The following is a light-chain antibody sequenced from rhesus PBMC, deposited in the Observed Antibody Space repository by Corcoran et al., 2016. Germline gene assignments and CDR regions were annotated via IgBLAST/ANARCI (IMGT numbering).Light chain of an antibody. Sequence: QAAPTQSPSVSGSPGQSVTISCTGTSSDIGGYNRVSWYQQHPGKAPKLLIYECRKRPPGVSYRFSGSKSGNTASLTSSGLQAEDGADYCCSSYASSNTYICGAGTRLTVL. J-gene: IGLJ1*01. CDR2: ECR. CDR1: SSDIGGYNR. CDR3: SSYASSNTYI. V-gene: IGLV2-13*03.